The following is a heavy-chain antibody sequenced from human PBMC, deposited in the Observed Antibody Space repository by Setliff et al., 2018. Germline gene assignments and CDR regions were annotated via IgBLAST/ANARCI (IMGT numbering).Heavy chain of an antibody. CDR1: AGSINLYY. CDR3: AGSHGSGGYYSDAPYYFQY. J-gene: IGHJ4*02. D-gene: IGHD3-10*01. V-gene: IGHV4-59*01. CDR2: MHYTGTA. Sequence: PSETLSLTCTVSAGSINLYYWSWIRQPPGKEMEWIGYMHYTGTASFNPALKSRVSIFVDASKGHFSLHLSSVTAADTAMYYCAGSHGSGGYYSDAPYYFQYWGQGTLVTVSS.